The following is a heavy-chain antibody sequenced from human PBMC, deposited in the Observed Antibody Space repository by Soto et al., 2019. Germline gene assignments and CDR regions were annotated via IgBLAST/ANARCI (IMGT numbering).Heavy chain of an antibody. V-gene: IGHV1-69*06. CDR2: IIPIFGTA. CDR1: GGTFSSYA. D-gene: IGHD3-22*01. Sequence: SVKVSCKASGGTFSSYAISWVRQAPGQGLEWMGGIIPIFGTANYAQKFQGRVTITADKSTSTAYMELSSLRSEDTAVYYCARNHLDGSSGYLGNQFDPWGQGTLVTVSS. CDR3: ARNHLDGSSGYLGNQFDP. J-gene: IGHJ5*02.